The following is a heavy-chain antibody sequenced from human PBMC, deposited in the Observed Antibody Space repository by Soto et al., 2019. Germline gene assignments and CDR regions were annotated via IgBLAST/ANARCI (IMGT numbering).Heavy chain of an antibody. CDR3: ARDQSVRYYDSSGYYSPF. V-gene: IGHV3-7*05. Sequence: GGSLRLSCAASGFTFSSYWMSWVRQAPGKGLEWVANIKQDGSEKYYVDSVKGRFTISRDNAKNSLYLQMNSLRAEDTAVYYCARDQSVRYYDSSGYYSPFWGQGTMVTVSS. D-gene: IGHD3-22*01. J-gene: IGHJ3*01. CDR1: GFTFSSYW. CDR2: IKQDGSEK.